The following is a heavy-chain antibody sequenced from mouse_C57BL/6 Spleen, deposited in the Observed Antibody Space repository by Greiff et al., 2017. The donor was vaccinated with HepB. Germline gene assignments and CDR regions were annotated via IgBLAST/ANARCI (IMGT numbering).Heavy chain of an antibody. J-gene: IGHJ4*01. D-gene: IGHD3-2*02. CDR1: GYTFTSYW. CDR2: IYPGSGST. Sequence: VQLQQPGAELVKPGASVKMSCKASGYTFTSYWITWVKQRPGQGLEWIGDIYPGSGSTNYNEKFKSKATLTVDTSSSTAYMQLSSLTSEDSAVYYCAREGTAQATGYYAMDYWGQGTSVTVSS. V-gene: IGHV1-55*01. CDR3: AREGTAQATGYYAMDY.